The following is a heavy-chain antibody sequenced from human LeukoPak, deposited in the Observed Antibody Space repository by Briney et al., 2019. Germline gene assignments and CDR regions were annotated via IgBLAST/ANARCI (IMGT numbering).Heavy chain of an antibody. J-gene: IGHJ4*02. CDR2: ISPDGSSA. CDR1: GFTFSNYW. D-gene: IGHD6-19*01. V-gene: IGHV3-74*01. Sequence: PGGSLRLSCVVSGFTFSNYWMDWVRQAPGKGLVWVSRISPDGSSASYADSVRGRFTISRDNAKNTLYLQMKSLRAEETAVYYCARDPSGWHSMDYWGQGNLVTVSS. CDR3: ARDPSGWHSMDY.